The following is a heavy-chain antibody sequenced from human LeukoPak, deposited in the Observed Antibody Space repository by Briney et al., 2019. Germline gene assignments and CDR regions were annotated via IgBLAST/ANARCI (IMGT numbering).Heavy chain of an antibody. D-gene: IGHD6-13*01. CDR3: ARVISGSWGNDAFDV. V-gene: IGHV4-4*02. Sequence: PSGTLSLTCVVSGGSISSYNWWSWVRQPPGKGLEWIGEIYHSGSTDYNPSLKSRVTISVDKSKNDFSLELSSVTAADTAVYYCARVISGSWGNDAFDVWGQGTMVTVSS. CDR2: IYHSGST. CDR1: GGSISSYNW. J-gene: IGHJ3*01.